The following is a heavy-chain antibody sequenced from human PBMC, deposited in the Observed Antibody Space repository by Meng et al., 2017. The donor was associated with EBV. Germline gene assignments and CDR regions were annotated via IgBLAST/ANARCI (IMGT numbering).Heavy chain of an antibody. CDR1: GVSVTSGAYH. CDR2: IYDTGIT. Sequence: QWQLQESGPELVKPSETLSLTCIVSGVSVTSGAYHWSWIRQSPGKGLEWIGYIYDTGITIYNPSLKSRVTISLETSKNQFSLKVNSVTTADTAVYYCAKSRSSTPGIVDDWGQGTLVTVSS. D-gene: IGHD2/OR15-2a*01. V-gene: IGHV4-61*08. J-gene: IGHJ4*02. CDR3: AKSRSSTPGIVDD.